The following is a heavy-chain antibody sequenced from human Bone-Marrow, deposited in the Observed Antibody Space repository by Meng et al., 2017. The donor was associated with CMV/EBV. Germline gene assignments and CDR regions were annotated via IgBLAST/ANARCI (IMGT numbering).Heavy chain of an antibody. D-gene: IGHD4-23*01. Sequence: SETLSLTCAVSGGSISSNNWWSWVRQPPGKGLEWIGEIYHSGSTNYNPSLKSRVTISIETSKNQFSLKLSSVTAADTAVYYCARALDDYGGNFPLSDYWGQGTLVTVSS. CDR2: IYHSGST. CDR3: ARALDDYGGNFPLSDY. J-gene: IGHJ4*02. CDR1: GGSISSNNW. V-gene: IGHV4-4*02.